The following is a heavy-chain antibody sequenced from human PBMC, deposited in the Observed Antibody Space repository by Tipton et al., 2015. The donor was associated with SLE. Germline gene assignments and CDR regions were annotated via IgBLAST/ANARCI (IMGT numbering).Heavy chain of an antibody. V-gene: IGHV4-59*12. J-gene: IGHJ3*02. CDR3: ARDPRAGAAGGTGAFDI. CDR2: ISYSGST. CDR1: GFSFSTYG. Sequence: LRLSCAGSGFSFSTYGMHWIRQSPGRGLEWIGYISYSGSTLYNPSLKSRVTISVDTSKNQFSLRLSSVTAADTAVYYCARDPRAGAAGGTGAFDIWGQGTMVTVSS. D-gene: IGHD6-13*01.